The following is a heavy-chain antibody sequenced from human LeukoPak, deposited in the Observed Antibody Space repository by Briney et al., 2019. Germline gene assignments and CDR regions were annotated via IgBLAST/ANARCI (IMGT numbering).Heavy chain of an antibody. D-gene: IGHD3-22*01. CDR2: INEDGSEL. V-gene: IGHV3-7*01. J-gene: IGHJ4*02. Sequence: GSLRLSCEISGFTFNIYWMTWVRQAPGKGLEWEANINEDGSELYYADSVKGRFTISRDNAKNSLYLQMNSLRAEDTAVYYCASWVPYYYDSSGPSLGDYWGQGTLVTVSS. CDR3: ASWVPYYYDSSGPSLGDY. CDR1: GFTFNIYW.